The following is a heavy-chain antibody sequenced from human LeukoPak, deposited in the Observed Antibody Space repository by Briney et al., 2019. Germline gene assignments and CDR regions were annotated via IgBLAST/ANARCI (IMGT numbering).Heavy chain of an antibody. J-gene: IGHJ5*02. V-gene: IGHV4-59*08. CDR2: IYYSGSI. CDR1: GGSISTYY. CDR3: VRHHRLGGWFDP. Sequence: SETLSLTCTVSGGSISTYYWSWIRQSPEKGLEWVGYIYYSGSINYNPSLKSRVTMSVDTSKNQFSLKLSSVTAADTAVYFCVRHHRLGGWFDPWGQGTLVTVSS. D-gene: IGHD3-16*01.